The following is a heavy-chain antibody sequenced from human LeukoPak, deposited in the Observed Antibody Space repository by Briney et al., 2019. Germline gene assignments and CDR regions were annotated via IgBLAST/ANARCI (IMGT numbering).Heavy chain of an antibody. D-gene: IGHD5-12*01. CDR2: IYPGDSDT. Sequence: GASLQISCQGSGSTFTTYWIGWVRPLPGKGLEWMGIIYPGDSDTKYSPSFQGQVTISADKSISTAYLQWSSLKASDTAMYYCARRYSGYDNWGQGTLVTVSS. CDR1: GSTFTTYW. V-gene: IGHV5-51*01. CDR3: ARRYSGYDN. J-gene: IGHJ4*02.